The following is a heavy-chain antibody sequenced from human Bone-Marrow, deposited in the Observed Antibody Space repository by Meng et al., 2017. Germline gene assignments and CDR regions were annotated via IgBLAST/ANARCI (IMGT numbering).Heavy chain of an antibody. V-gene: IGHV4-30-4*01. D-gene: IGHD1-26*01. Sequence: QVQLQESGPGLVKPSQTLSLTCTVSGCFISSRYYYWTWIRQPPGKGLEWIGYIYYSGSTYYNPSLNSRVTISVDKSKNQFSLKLSSVTAADTAVYYCARVLGSGSYPDYWGQGTLVTVSS. CDR1: GCFISSRYYY. CDR3: ARVLGSGSYPDY. CDR2: IYYSGST. J-gene: IGHJ4*02.